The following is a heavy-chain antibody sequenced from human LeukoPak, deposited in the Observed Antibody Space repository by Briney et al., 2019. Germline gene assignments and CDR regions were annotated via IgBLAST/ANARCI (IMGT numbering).Heavy chain of an antibody. CDR1: GFTFSSYE. V-gene: IGHV3-48*03. CDR2: IDYSGSLI. D-gene: IGHD2-15*01. J-gene: IGHJ4*02. Sequence: PGGSLRLSCAASGFTFSSYEVNWVRQAPGKGLEWVAYIDYSGSLIYYADSVKGRFTISRDNAKNSLFLHMNSLKAEDTAFYYCARAAVVASTLPAYWGQGTLVTVSS. CDR3: ARAAVVASTLPAY.